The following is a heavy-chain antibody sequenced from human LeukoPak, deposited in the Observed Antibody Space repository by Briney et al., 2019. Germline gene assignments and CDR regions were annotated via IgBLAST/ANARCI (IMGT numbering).Heavy chain of an antibody. CDR1: GYTFTSYY. CDR3: ARSIRGVVRNAFDI. Sequence: GASVKVSCKASGYTFTSYYMHWVRQAPGQGLEWMGIIKPSGGSTSYAQKFQGRVTLSRDMSTRTVYMELSRLRSEDTAVYYCARSIRGVVRNAFDIWGEGTMVTVSS. D-gene: IGHD4-23*01. CDR2: IKPSGGST. J-gene: IGHJ3*02. V-gene: IGHV1-46*01.